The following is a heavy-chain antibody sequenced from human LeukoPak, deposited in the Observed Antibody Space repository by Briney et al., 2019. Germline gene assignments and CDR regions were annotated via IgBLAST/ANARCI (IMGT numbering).Heavy chain of an antibody. CDR2: ISAYNGNT. D-gene: IGHD1-26*01. CDR1: GCTFTSYG. J-gene: IGHJ4*02. Sequence: GASVKVSCKASGCTFTSYGISWVRQAPGQGLEWMGWISAYNGNTNYAQKLQGRVTMTTDTSTSTAYMELRSLRSDDTAVYYCARSRGSYPGAVYYFDYWGQGTLVTVSS. V-gene: IGHV1-18*01. CDR3: ARSRGSYPGAVYYFDY.